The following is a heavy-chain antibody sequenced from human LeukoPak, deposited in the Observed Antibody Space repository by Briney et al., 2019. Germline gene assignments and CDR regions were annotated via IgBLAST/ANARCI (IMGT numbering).Heavy chain of an antibody. CDR1: GGSISSYY. Sequence: PSETLSLTCTVSGGSISSYYWSWIRQPPGKGLEWIGSINYSGSTNYNPSLKSRVTISVDTSKNQFSLKLTSVTAADTAVYYCAREAVATGGVDYWGQGTLVTVSS. V-gene: IGHV4-59*01. CDR3: AREAVATGGVDY. J-gene: IGHJ4*02. D-gene: IGHD5-12*01. CDR2: INYSGST.